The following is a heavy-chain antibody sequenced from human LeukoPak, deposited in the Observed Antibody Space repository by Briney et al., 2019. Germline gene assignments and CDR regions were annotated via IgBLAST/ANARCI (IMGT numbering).Heavy chain of an antibody. V-gene: IGHV4-4*02. Sequence: PSETLSLTCAVSGGSISSSNWWSWVRQPPGKGLEWIGEINHSGSTNYNPSLKSRVTISVDTSKNQFSLKLSSVTAADTAVYYCASEANYDTSSYSYYYMDVWGKGTTVTVSS. CDR3: ASEANYDTSSYSYYYMDV. J-gene: IGHJ6*03. CDR1: GGSISSSNW. D-gene: IGHD6-6*01. CDR2: INHSGST.